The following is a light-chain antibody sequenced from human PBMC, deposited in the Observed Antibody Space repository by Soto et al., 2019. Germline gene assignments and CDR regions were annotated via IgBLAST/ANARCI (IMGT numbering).Light chain of an antibody. CDR1: QSVNIN. CDR3: QQHETLIT. CDR2: GAS. Sequence: EIVLTQSPATLSLSPGERATLSCRASQSVNINFAWYQQKPGQAPRLLIYGASYRATGIPDRFSGSGSGTDFTLTISRLEPEDFAVYYCQQHETLITFGQGTRLEIK. J-gene: IGKJ5*01. V-gene: IGKV3-11*01.